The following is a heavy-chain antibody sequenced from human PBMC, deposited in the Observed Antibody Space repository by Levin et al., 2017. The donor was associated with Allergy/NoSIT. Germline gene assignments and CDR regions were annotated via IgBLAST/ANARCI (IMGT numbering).Heavy chain of an antibody. J-gene: IGHJ6*02. CDR3: ARDDHHEWLNYGMDV. CDR2: ISSSGSTI. V-gene: IGHV3-11*01. Sequence: MAGGSLRLSCAASGFTFSDYYMSWIRQAPGKGLEWVSYISSSGSTIYYADSVKGRFTISRDNAKNSLYLQMNSLRAEDTAVYYCARDDHHEWLNYGMDVWGQGTTVTVSS. D-gene: IGHD5-24*01. CDR1: GFTFSDYY.